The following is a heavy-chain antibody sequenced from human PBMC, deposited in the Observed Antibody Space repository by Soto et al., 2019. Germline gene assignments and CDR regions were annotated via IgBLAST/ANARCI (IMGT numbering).Heavy chain of an antibody. Sequence: QVQLVESGGGVVQPGRSLRLSCAASGFTFSSYGMHWVRQAPGKGLEWVAVISYDGSNKYYADSVKGRFTISRDNSKNTLYLQMNSLRAEDTAVYYCAQPLSAAGTGNYWGQGTLVTVSS. D-gene: IGHD6-13*01. CDR3: AQPLSAAGTGNY. CDR1: GFTFSSYG. J-gene: IGHJ4*02. V-gene: IGHV3-30*18. CDR2: ISYDGSNK.